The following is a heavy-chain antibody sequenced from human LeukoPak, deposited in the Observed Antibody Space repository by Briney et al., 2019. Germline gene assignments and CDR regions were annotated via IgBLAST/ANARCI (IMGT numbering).Heavy chain of an antibody. CDR1: GFTFSSYT. D-gene: IGHD3-22*01. CDR3: ARVSDDSSGYYYKD. J-gene: IGHJ4*02. CDR2: ISSSSSYI. Sequence: PGGSLRLSCAASGFTFSSYTMNWVRQAPGKGLEWVSSISSSSSYIYYADSVKGRFTISRDNSKNTLYLQMNSLRAEDTAVYYCARVSDDSSGYYYKDWGQGTLVTVSS. V-gene: IGHV3-21*04.